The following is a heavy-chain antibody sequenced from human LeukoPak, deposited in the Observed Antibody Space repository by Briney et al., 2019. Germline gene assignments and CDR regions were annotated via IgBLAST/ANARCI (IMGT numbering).Heavy chain of an antibody. CDR2: ISGSGGSAGST. CDR1: GFTFRNYA. J-gene: IGHJ4*02. D-gene: IGHD1-1*01. Sequence: GGSLRLSCEASGFTFRNYAMSWVRQAPGKGLEWVSGISGSGGSAGSTYYADSVKGRFTISRDNSKDTLYLQMNSLRAEDTAVYYCAKSNLEYRSCPDYWAQGTLVTVSS. V-gene: IGHV3-23*01. CDR3: AKSNLEYRSCPDY.